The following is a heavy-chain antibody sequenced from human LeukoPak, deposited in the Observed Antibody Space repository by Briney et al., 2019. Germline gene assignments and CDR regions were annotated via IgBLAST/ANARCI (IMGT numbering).Heavy chain of an antibody. D-gene: IGHD1-26*01. J-gene: IGHJ6*03. CDR1: GGSFSGYY. V-gene: IGHV4-4*07. CDR3: ARDSLLLQYYYYYYMDV. CDR2: IYTSGST. Sequence: SETLSLTCAVYGGSFSGYYWSWIRQPAGKGLEWIGRIYTSGSTNYNPSLKSRVTISVDTSKNQFSLKLSSVTAADTAVYYCARDSLLLQYYYYYYMDVWGKGTTVTVSS.